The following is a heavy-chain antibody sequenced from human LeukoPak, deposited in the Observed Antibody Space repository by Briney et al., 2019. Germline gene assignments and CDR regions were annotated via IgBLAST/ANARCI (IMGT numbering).Heavy chain of an antibody. CDR1: GYTFTGYY. CDR3: AGEEGGFDAFDI. D-gene: IGHD3-16*01. V-gene: IGHV1-2*02. J-gene: IGHJ3*02. Sequence: GASVKVSCKASGYTFTGYYVHWVRQAPGQGLEWMGWINPHSGDTSYAQNFQGRVTMTRDTSISTVYMELSRLRSDDTAVYYCAGEEGGFDAFDIWGQGTMVTVSS. CDR2: INPHSGDT.